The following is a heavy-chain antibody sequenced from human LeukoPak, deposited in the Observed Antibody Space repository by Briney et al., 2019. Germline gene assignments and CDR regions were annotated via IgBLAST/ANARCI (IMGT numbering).Heavy chain of an antibody. D-gene: IGHD5-18*01. CDR3: ARDHRSWGYSYD. Sequence: SETLSLTCTVSGGSISSYYWSWIRQPAGKGLEWIGRIYTSGSTNYNPSLKSRVSMSVDTSKNQCTLKLSSVTAADTAVYYCARDHRSWGYSYDWGQGTLVTVSS. CDR1: GGSISSYY. V-gene: IGHV4-4*07. CDR2: IYTSGST. J-gene: IGHJ4*02.